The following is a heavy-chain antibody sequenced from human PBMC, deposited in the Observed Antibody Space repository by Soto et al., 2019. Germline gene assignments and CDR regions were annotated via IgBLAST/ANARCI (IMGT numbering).Heavy chain of an antibody. CDR2: INPSGGST. CDR3: ARDHIVLVPAAEDYYYYGMDV. D-gene: IGHD2-2*01. Sequence: GASVKVSCKASGYTFTNYYMHWVRQAPGQGLEWMGIINPSGGSTSYAQKFQGRVTMTRDTSTSTVYMELSSLRSEDTAVYYCARDHIVLVPAAEDYYYYGMDVWGQGTTVTVSS. V-gene: IGHV1-46*01. CDR1: GYTFTNYY. J-gene: IGHJ6*02.